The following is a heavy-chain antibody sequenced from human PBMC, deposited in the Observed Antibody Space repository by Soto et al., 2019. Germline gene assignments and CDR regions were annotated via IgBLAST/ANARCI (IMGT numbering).Heavy chain of an antibody. D-gene: IGHD3-9*01. J-gene: IGHJ6*02. CDR2: TLYRSEWNN. Sequence: PSQTLSLTCVISGDSVSSIRATWNWIRQSPSGGLEWLGRTLYRSEWNNDYAVSVKSRITINPDTSKNLFSLHLNSVIPEDTAVYYCVRERDWAGMDVWGQGTAVTVSS. CDR1: GDSVSSIRAT. V-gene: IGHV6-1*01. CDR3: VRERDWAGMDV.